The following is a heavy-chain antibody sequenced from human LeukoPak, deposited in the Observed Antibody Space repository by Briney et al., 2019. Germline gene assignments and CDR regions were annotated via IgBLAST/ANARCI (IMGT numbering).Heavy chain of an antibody. Sequence: GGSLRLSCVASGFTVSTNYMSWVRQAPGKGLEWVSVIYSGGITYYADSVKGRFTISRHDSKNPVYLQMNSLRAEDTALYYCARVAPGYTYAYGAPYYFDNWGQGTLVTVSS. CDR1: GFTVSTNY. D-gene: IGHD5-18*01. CDR3: ARVAPGYTYAYGAPYYFDN. CDR2: IYSGGIT. J-gene: IGHJ4*02. V-gene: IGHV3-53*04.